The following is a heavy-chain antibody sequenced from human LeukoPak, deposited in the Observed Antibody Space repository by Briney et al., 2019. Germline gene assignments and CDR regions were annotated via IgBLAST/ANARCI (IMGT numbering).Heavy chain of an antibody. CDR3: AREVRDILTGYYFDY. V-gene: IGHV3-30*04. D-gene: IGHD3-9*01. J-gene: IGHJ4*02. CDR2: ISYDGSNK. CDR1: GFTFSSYA. Sequence: PGGSLRLSWAASGFTFSSYAMHWVRQAPVKGLEWVAVISYDGSNKYYADSVKGRFTISRDNSKNTLYLQMNSLRAEDTAVYYCAREVRDILTGYYFDYWGQGTLVTVSS.